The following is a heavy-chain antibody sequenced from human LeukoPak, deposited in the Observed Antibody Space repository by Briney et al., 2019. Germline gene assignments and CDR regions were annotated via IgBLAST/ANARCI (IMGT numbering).Heavy chain of an antibody. Sequence: SETLSLTCAVSGGSISSGGYSWSWIRQPPGKGLEWIGYIYHSGSTYYNPSLKSRVTISVDRSKNQFSLKLSSVTAADTAVYYCAGGQRLLDYWGQGTLVTVSS. CDR2: IYHSGST. V-gene: IGHV4-30-2*01. CDR3: AGGQRLLDY. J-gene: IGHJ4*02. D-gene: IGHD1-1*01. CDR1: GGSISSGGYS.